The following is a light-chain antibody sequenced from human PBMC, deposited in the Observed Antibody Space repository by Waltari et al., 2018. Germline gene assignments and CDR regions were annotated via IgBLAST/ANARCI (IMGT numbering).Light chain of an antibody. J-gene: IGLJ3*02. CDR3: AAWDDGLNGPG. CDR2: GNH. CDR1: SSNIGRNT. Sequence: QSVLTQPPSASGTPGQRVTIPCSGSSSNIGRNTVNWYHQLPGTAPKLLIYGNHQRPSGVPDRFSGSKSGTSGSLAISGLQSEDEADYYCAAWDDGLNGPGFGGGTKLTVL. V-gene: IGLV1-44*01.